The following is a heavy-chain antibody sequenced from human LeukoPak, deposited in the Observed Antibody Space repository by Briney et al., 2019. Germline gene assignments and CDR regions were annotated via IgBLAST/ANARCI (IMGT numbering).Heavy chain of an antibody. D-gene: IGHD5-24*01. CDR1: GGTFSSYA. J-gene: IGHJ4*02. Sequence: SVKVSCKASGGTFSSYAISWVRQAPGQVLEWMGRIIPILGIANYAQKFQGRVTITADKSTSTAYMELSSLRSEDTAVYYCAAGRWLQTNPHGLDYWGQGTLVTVSS. CDR3: AAGRWLQTNPHGLDY. CDR2: IIPILGIA. V-gene: IGHV1-69*04.